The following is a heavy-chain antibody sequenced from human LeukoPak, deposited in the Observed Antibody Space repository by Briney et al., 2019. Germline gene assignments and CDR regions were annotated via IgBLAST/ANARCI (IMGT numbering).Heavy chain of an antibody. CDR1: RFSFSAFA. D-gene: IGHD6-6*01. V-gene: IGHV3-23*01. Sequence: GGSLRLSCAASRFSFSAFAMSWVRQAPGKGLEWVSAISGSGGSTYYADSVKGRFTISRDNSKNTLYLQMNSLRAEDTAVYYCAKDLASQLGRGFYYYYGMDVWGQGTTVTVSS. J-gene: IGHJ6*02. CDR3: AKDLASQLGRGFYYYYGMDV. CDR2: ISGSGGST.